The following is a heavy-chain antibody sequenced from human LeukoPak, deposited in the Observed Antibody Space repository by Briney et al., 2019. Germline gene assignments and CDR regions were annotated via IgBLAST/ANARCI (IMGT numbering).Heavy chain of an antibody. J-gene: IGHJ5*02. CDR2: INHSGST. CDR3: AIHIVVVPAAKKKNWFDP. Sequence: RTSETLSLTCAVYGGSFSGYYWSWIRQPPGKGLEWIGGINHSGSTNYNPSLKSRVTILVDTSKNQFSLKLSSVTAADTAVYYCAIHIVVVPAAKKKNWFDPWGQGTLVTVSS. D-gene: IGHD2-2*01. CDR1: GGSFSGYY. V-gene: IGHV4-34*01.